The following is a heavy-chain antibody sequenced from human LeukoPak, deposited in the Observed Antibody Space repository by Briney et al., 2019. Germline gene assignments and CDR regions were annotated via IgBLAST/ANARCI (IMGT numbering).Heavy chain of an antibody. V-gene: IGHV3-30*04. CDR3: ARDHGGWYADYFDY. CDR2: ISYDGSNK. D-gene: IGHD6-19*01. Sequence: GGSLRLSCAASGFTSSSYAMHWVRQAPGKGLEWVAVISYDGSNKYYADSVKGRFTISRDNPKNTLYLQMNSLRAEDTAVYYCARDHGGWYADYFDYWGQGTLVTVSS. CDR1: GFTSSSYA. J-gene: IGHJ4*02.